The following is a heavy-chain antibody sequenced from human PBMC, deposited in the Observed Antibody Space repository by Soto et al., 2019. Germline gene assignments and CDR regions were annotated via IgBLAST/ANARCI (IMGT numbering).Heavy chain of an antibody. V-gene: IGHV1-18*01. CDR1: GYTFSSYG. D-gene: IGHD2-15*01. J-gene: IGHJ4*02. CDR2: ISAYNGNT. CDR3: ARGYCNDTSCQLEAFDY. Sequence: ASVKVSCKASGYTFSSYGISWVRQAPGQGLEWMGWISAYNGNTNYAQKLQGRVTMTTDTSTSTAYMEVRSLRSDDTAVYYCARGYCNDTSCQLEAFDYWGQGTLVTVS.